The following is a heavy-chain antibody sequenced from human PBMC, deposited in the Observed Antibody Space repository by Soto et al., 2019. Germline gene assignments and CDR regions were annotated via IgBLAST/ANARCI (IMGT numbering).Heavy chain of an antibody. V-gene: IGHV1-69*13. Sequence: SVPVSRQPSRGTLSSYAISGGRHPPGQRLEWMGGIIPIYGTANYAQKFQSRVTSTADESTTTAYMELSSLRSEDTAEYYCARESRTLPYSAWLFRAPGDTNYYGMDVWGQGTTVTVSS. J-gene: IGHJ6*02. CDR1: RGTLSSYA. CDR2: IIPIYGTA. D-gene: IGHD3-9*01. CDR3: ARESRTLPYSAWLFRAPGDTNYYGMDV.